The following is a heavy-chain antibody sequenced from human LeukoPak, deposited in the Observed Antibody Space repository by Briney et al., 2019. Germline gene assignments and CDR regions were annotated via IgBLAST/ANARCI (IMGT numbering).Heavy chain of an antibody. D-gene: IGHD2-2*01. CDR3: TRARYCSSTSCSENEFDY. J-gene: IGHJ4*02. CDR1: GFAFRSYG. V-gene: IGHV3-49*04. CDR2: IRSKAYGGTT. Sequence: GGSLRLSCAVSGFAFRSYGMSWVRQAPGKGLEWVGFIRSKAYGGTTEHAASVKGRFTISRDDSKSIAYLQMNSLKTEDTAVYYCTRARYCSSTSCSENEFDYWGQGTLVTVSS.